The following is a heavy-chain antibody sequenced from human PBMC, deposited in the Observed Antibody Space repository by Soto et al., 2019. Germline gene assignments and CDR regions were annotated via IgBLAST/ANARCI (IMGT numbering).Heavy chain of an antibody. J-gene: IGHJ4*02. Sequence: GGSLRLSCAASGFTFSSYAMNWVRQAPGKGLEWVSAISGSGGRTYYADSVKGRFTISRDNSKNTLYLQMNSLRAKDTAVYYCARAHCSSTSCYLVDYWGQGTLVTVSS. D-gene: IGHD2-2*01. V-gene: IGHV3-23*01. CDR3: ARAHCSSTSCYLVDY. CDR1: GFTFSSYA. CDR2: ISGSGGRT.